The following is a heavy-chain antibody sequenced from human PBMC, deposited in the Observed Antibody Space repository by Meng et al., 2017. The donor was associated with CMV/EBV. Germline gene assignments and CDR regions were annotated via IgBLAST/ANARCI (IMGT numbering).Heavy chain of an antibody. D-gene: IGHD3-3*01. CDR2: INHSGST. Sequence: SETLSLTCAVYGGSFSGYYWSWIRQPPGKGLEWIGEINHSGSTNYNPSPKSRVTISVDTSKNQFSLKLSSVTAADTAVYYCARGQGDFWSGYSVYYYYGMDVWGQGTTVTVSS. CDR3: ARGQGDFWSGYSVYYYYGMDV. J-gene: IGHJ6*02. CDR1: GGSFSGYY. V-gene: IGHV4-34*01.